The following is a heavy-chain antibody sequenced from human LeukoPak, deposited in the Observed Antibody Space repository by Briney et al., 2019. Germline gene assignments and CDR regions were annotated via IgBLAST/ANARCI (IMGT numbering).Heavy chain of an antibody. CDR2: INPNSGGT. CDR1: GYTFTGYY. Sequence: ASVKVSCKASGYTFTGYYMHWVRQAPGQGLEWMGWINPNSGGTNYAQKFQGRVTMTRDTSISTAYMELSRLRSDDTAVYYCASRDSGYDFDYYYVDVWGKGTTVTVSS. J-gene: IGHJ6*03. CDR3: ASRDSGYDFDYYYVDV. V-gene: IGHV1-2*02. D-gene: IGHD5-12*01.